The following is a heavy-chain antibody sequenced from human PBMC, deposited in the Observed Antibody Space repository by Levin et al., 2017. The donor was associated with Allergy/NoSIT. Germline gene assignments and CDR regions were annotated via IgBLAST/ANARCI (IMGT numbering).Heavy chain of an antibody. CDR3: ARGNYDFWSGYYLLHPDFDY. J-gene: IGHJ4*02. D-gene: IGHD3-3*01. CDR1: GFTFSSYA. V-gene: IGHV3-30-3*01. CDR2: ISYDGSNK. Sequence: QAGGSLRLSCAASGFTFSSYAMHWVRQAPGKGLEWVAVISYDGSNKYYADSVKGRFTISRDNSKNTLYLQMNSLRAEDTAVYYCARGNYDFWSGYYLLHPDFDYWGQGTLVTVSS.